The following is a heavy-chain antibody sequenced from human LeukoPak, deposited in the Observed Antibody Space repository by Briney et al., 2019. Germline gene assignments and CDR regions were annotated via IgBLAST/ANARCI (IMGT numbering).Heavy chain of an antibody. D-gene: IGHD3-10*01. CDR2: IYYSGST. Sequence: PSETLSLTCTVSGDSISSSYSYWGWIRQPPGKGLEWIGSIYYSGSTYYNPSLKSRVTISVDTSKNQISLKLSSVTAADTAVYYCARDRITMVRGVIIHYYGMDVWGQGTTVTVSS. J-gene: IGHJ6*02. CDR3: ARDRITMVRGVIIHYYGMDV. V-gene: IGHV4-39*07. CDR1: GDSISSSYSY.